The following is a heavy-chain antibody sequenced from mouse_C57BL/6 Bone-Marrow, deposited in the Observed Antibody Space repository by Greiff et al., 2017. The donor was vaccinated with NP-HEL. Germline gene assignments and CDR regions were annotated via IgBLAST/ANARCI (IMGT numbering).Heavy chain of an antibody. J-gene: IGHJ4*01. Sequence: EVMLVESGGGLVQPGGSLKLSCAASGFTFSDYGMAWVRQAPRKGPEWVAFISNLAYSIYYADTVTGRFTISRENAKNTLYLEMSSLRSEDTAMYYCARPYSNYLYYAMDYWGQGTSVTVSS. CDR1: GFTFSDYG. V-gene: IGHV5-15*04. D-gene: IGHD2-5*01. CDR2: ISNLAYSI. CDR3: ARPYSNYLYYAMDY.